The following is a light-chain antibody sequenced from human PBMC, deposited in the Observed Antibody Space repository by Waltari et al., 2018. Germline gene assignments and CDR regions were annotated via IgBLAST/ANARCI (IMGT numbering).Light chain of an antibody. V-gene: IGKV1-39*01. Sequence: DIQLTQSPSSLSASVGDRVSITCRASESIGNRLNWYQQRPGKAPKLLIYAASTLQSGVPSRVTGSGSGTDLTLTIGSLQPEDFATYYCQQSYTTPRTYKNPRTFGQGTQVEIK. CDR3: QQSYTTPRTYKNPRT. J-gene: IGKJ1*01. CDR1: ESIGNR. CDR2: AAS.